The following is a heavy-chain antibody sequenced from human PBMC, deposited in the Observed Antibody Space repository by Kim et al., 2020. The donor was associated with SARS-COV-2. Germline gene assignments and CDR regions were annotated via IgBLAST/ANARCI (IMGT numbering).Heavy chain of an antibody. CDR3: AREKGIWGAFDI. J-gene: IGHJ3*02. V-gene: IGHV4-59*01. Sequence: SETLSLTCTVSGGSISSYYWSWIRQPPGKGLEWIGYIYYSGSTNYNPSLKSRVTISVDTSKNQFSLKLSSVTAADTAVYYCAREKGIWGAFDIWGQGTMVTVSS. CDR1: GGSISSYY. CDR2: IYYSGST. D-gene: IGHD3-16*01.